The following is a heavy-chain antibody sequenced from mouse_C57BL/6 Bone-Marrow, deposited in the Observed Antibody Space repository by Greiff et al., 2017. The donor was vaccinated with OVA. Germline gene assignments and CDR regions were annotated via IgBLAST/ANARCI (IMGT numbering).Heavy chain of an antibody. CDR3: ARFYYAAMDY. CDR2: ISYDGSN. D-gene: IGHD2-1*01. Sequence: EESGPGLVKPSQSLSLTCSVTGYSITSGYYWNWIRQFPGNKLEWMGYISYDGSNNYNPSLKNRISITRDTSKNQFFLKLNSVTTEDTATYYCARFYYAAMDYWGQGTSVTVSS. V-gene: IGHV3-6*01. J-gene: IGHJ4*01. CDR1: GYSITSGYY.